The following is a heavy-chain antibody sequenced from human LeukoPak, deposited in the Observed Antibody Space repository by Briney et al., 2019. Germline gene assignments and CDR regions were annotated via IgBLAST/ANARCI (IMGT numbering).Heavy chain of an antibody. CDR3: VRGNPSEYQLMDY. Sequence: GGSLRLSCAASGFTFSSYEMNWVRQAPGKGLEWVSYISSSGSTIYYADSVRGRFTISRDNAKNSLYLQMNSLRAEDTAVYYCVRGNPSEYQLMDYWGQGTLVTVSS. V-gene: IGHV3-48*03. D-gene: IGHD2-2*01. CDR1: GFTFSSYE. CDR2: ISSSGSTI. J-gene: IGHJ4*02.